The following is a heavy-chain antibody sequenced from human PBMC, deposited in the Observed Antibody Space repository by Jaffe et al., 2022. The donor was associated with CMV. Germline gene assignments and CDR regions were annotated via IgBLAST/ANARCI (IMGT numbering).Heavy chain of an antibody. V-gene: IGHV4-39*01. CDR1: GGSISSSSYY. J-gene: IGHJ6*02. CDR2: IYYSGST. Sequence: QLQLQESGPGLVKPSETLSLTCTVSGGSISSSSYYWGWIRQPPGKGLEWIGSIYYSGSTYYNPSLKSRVTISVDTSKNQFSLKLSSVTAADTAVYYCARHRIDIAAAGLYYYYYGMDVWGQGTTVTVSS. CDR3: ARHRIDIAAAGLYYYYYGMDV. D-gene: IGHD6-13*01.